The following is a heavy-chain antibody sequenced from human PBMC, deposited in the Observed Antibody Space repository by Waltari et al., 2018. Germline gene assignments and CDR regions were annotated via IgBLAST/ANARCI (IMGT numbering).Heavy chain of an antibody. D-gene: IGHD6-13*01. V-gene: IGHV3-23*04. J-gene: IGHJ6*02. CDR2: ISGSGGST. Sequence: EVQLVESGGGLVQPGGSLRLSCAASGFTFSSYAMSWVRQAPGTGLEWVSAISGSGGSTYYADSVKGRFTISRDNSKNTLYLQMNSLRAEDTAVYYCAKGGIAAAGSDYYYYGMDVWGQGTTVTVSS. CDR1: GFTFSSYA. CDR3: AKGGIAAAGSDYYYYGMDV.